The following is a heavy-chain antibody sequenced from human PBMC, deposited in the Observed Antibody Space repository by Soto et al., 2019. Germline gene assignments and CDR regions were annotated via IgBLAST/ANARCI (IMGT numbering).Heavy chain of an antibody. V-gene: IGHV3-33*01. CDR3: ARDSDYSSGWWIGYFDY. D-gene: IGHD6-19*01. Sequence: QVQLVESGGDVVQPGRSLRLSCAASGFTFSSYGMHWVRQAPGKGLEWVAVIWYDGSKKYYADSVKGRFTISRDNSKNTLYLQMNSLRAEDTAVYFCARDSDYSSGWWIGYFDYWGQGTLVTVSS. CDR1: GFTFSSYG. CDR2: IWYDGSKK. J-gene: IGHJ4*02.